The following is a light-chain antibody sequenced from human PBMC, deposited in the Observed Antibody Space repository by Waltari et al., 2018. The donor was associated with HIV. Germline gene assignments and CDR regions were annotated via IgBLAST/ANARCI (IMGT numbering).Light chain of an antibody. CDR1: SSDVGLYNY. CDR3: SSYTGSSTLYV. Sequence: QSALTQPASVSGSPGQSITISCTGTSSDVGLYNYVSWYQQHPGKAPKLMIYEVSKRPSGVSNRFSGSKSGNTASLTISGLQAEDEADYYCSSYTGSSTLYVFGTGTKVTVL. CDR2: EVS. V-gene: IGLV2-14*01. J-gene: IGLJ1*01.